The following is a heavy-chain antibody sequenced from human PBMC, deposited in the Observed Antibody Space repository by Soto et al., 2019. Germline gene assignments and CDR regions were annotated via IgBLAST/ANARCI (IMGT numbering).Heavy chain of an antibody. D-gene: IGHD1-26*01. V-gene: IGHV3-73*01. J-gene: IGHJ4*02. CDR1: GXTFSDSC. Sequence: GSLRLSCVASGXTFSDSCMRWVRQASGKGLEWVGRIRSKANNYATVYAASVKGRFTISRDDSKNTAYLQMNSLKTEDTDVYYCARLWSAREPNFDSWGQGTLGTVS. CDR2: IRSKANNYAT. CDR3: ARLWSAREPNFDS.